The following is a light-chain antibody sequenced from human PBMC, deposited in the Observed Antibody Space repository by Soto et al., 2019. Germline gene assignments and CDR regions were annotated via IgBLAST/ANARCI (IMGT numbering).Light chain of an antibody. CDR3: QQYGSSPTWT. V-gene: IGKV3-20*01. Sequence: ESVLTQSPGTLSLSPGERATLSCRASQSVSNNYLAWYQQKPGQTPRLLIYGASTRATGIPDRFSGSGSGTDFTLTISRLEPEDSAVYYCQQYGSSPTWTFGQGTKVEIE. CDR1: QSVSNNY. CDR2: GAS. J-gene: IGKJ1*01.